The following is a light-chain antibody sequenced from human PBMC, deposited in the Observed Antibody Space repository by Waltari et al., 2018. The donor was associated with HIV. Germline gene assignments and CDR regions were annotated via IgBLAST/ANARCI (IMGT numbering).Light chain of an antibody. CDR3: CSYRSRSNSFYV. CDR1: SSDVGGYNF. Sequence: QSALTQPASVSGSPGQSITISCSGTSSDVGGYNFVSWYQQQPGKAPKLIIYDVSNRPSGVSNRFSGSKSGNTASLTVSGLQAEDEADYYCCSYRSRSNSFYVFGGGTKVTVL. CDR2: DVS. V-gene: IGLV2-14*03. J-gene: IGLJ1*01.